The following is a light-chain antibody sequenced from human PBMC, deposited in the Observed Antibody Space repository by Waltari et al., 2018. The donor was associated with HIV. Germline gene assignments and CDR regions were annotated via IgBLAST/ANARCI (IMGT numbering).Light chain of an antibody. CDR3: SSYTSSSTSHV. J-gene: IGLJ1*01. CDR2: EVS. V-gene: IGLV2-14*01. CDR1: SSDVGGYNH. Sequence: QSALTQPASVSGSPGQSITISCTGTSSDVGGYNHVSWYQQHPVKAPKLMIYEVSNRPSGVSNRFSGSKSGNTASLTISGLQAEDEADYYCSSYTSSSTSHVFGTGTKVTVL.